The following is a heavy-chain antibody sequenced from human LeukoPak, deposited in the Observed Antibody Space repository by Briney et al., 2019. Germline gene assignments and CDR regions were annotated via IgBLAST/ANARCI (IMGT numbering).Heavy chain of an antibody. CDR2: ISYDGSNK. J-gene: IGHJ4*02. Sequence: GGSLRLSCAASGFTFSSYGMHWVRPAPGKGLEWVAVISYDGSNKYYADSVKGRFTISRDNSKNTLYLQMNSLRAEDTAVYYCAKDRLISAFTPIDYWGQGTLVTVSS. V-gene: IGHV3-30*18. CDR1: GFTFSSYG. D-gene: IGHD3-3*02. CDR3: AKDRLISAFTPIDY.